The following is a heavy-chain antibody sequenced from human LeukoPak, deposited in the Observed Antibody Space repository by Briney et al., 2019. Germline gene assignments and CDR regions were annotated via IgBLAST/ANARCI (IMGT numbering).Heavy chain of an antibody. J-gene: IGHJ4*02. Sequence: GGSLRLSCTASGFTFGDYAMSWVRQAPGKGLEWVGFIRSKAYGGTTEYAASVKGRFTISRDDSKSIAYLQMNSLRAEDTALYYCARMYSSSFRDYFDYWGQGTLVTVSS. CDR1: GFTFGDYA. V-gene: IGHV3-49*04. CDR3: ARMYSSSFRDYFDY. CDR2: IRSKAYGGTT. D-gene: IGHD6-6*01.